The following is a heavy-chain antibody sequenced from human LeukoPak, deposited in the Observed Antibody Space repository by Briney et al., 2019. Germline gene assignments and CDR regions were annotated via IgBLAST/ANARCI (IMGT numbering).Heavy chain of an antibody. D-gene: IGHD1-14*01. CDR3: ARSGIGLYGMDV. V-gene: IGHV3-33*01. CDR2: IWYDGSNK. Sequence: SGGSLRLSCAASGFTFSSYGMHWVRQAPGKGLEWVAVIWYDGSNKYYADSVKGRFTISRDNSKNTLYLQMNSLRAEDTAVYYCARSGIGLYGMDVWGQGTTVTVSS. CDR1: GFTFSSYG. J-gene: IGHJ6*02.